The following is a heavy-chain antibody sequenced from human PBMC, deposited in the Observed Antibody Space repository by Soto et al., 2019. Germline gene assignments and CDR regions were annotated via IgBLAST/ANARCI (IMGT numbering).Heavy chain of an antibody. CDR1: GFTFSSYA. CDR3: AKEALYSNYVGLYYYYGMDV. J-gene: IGHJ6*02. CDR2: ISGSGGST. Sequence: PGGSLRLSCAASGFTFSSYAMSWVRQAPGKGLEWVSAISGSGGSTYYADSVKGRFTISRDNSKNTLYLQMNSLRAEDTAVYYCAKEALYSNYVGLYYYYGMDVWGQGTTITVSS. D-gene: IGHD4-4*01. V-gene: IGHV3-23*01.